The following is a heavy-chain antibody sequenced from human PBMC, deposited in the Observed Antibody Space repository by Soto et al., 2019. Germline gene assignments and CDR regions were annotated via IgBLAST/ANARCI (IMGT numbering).Heavy chain of an antibody. CDR2: INPNSGGT. D-gene: IGHD6-19*01. CDR3: AYSGRYGFGFDY. V-gene: IGHV1-2*04. CDR1: GYTFTGYY. Sequence: ASVKVSCKSSGYTFTGYYMHWVRQAPGQGLEWMGWINPNSGGTNYAQKFQGWVTMTRDTSISTAYMELSRLRSDDTAVYYCAYSGRYGFGFDYWGQGTLVTVSS. J-gene: IGHJ4*02.